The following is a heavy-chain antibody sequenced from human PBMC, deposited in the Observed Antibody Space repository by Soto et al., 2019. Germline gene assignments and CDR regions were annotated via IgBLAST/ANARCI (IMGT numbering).Heavy chain of an antibody. J-gene: IGHJ5*02. V-gene: IGHV1-18*01. CDR2: ISAYNGNT. D-gene: IGHD3-10*01. CDR3: ARERVTLVRGPQNGFDP. Sequence: QVHLVQSGGEVKQNGASVTVSCKAAGYRFASYAIGWVRQAPGQGLEWVGWISAYNGNTRYAQKRQGRVTMTTDTSTSTAYMELRSLTSDDTAVYYCARERVTLVRGPQNGFDPWGQGTLVTVSS. CDR1: GYRFASYA.